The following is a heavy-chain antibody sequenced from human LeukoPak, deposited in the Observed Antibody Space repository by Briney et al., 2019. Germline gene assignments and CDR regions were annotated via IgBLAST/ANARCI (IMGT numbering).Heavy chain of an antibody. J-gene: IGHJ4*02. CDR2: INPNSGCT. CDR1: GYTFTGYY. CDR3: ASYYYDSSGSATNFDY. Sequence: GASVKVSCKASGYTFTGYYMHWVRQAPGQGLEWMGWINPNSGCTNYTQKFQGRVTMTRDTSISTAYMELSRLRSDDTAVYYCASYYYDSSGSATNFDYWGQGTLVTVSS. V-gene: IGHV1-2*02. D-gene: IGHD3-22*01.